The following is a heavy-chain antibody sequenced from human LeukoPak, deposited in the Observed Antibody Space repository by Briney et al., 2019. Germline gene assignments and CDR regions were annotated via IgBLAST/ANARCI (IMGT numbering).Heavy chain of an antibody. CDR2: IYYSGST. V-gene: IGHV4-59*01. Sequence: KSSETLSLTCTVSGGSISSYYWSWIRQPPGKGLEWIGYIYYSGSTNYNPSLKSRVTISVDTSKNQFSLKLSSVTAADTAVYYCARSAYSSGWFRGDGAFDIWGQGTMVTVSS. CDR3: ARSAYSSGWFRGDGAFDI. CDR1: GGSISSYY. J-gene: IGHJ3*02. D-gene: IGHD6-19*01.